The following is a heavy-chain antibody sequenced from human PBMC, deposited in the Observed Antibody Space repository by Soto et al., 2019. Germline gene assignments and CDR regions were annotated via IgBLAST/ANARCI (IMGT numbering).Heavy chain of an antibody. D-gene: IGHD4-4*01. CDR1: GYTFTDYY. J-gene: IGHJ6*02. Sequence: PLVQSGAEVKNPGASVKVSCTTSGYTFTDYYIHWVRQAPGQGLEWMRWINPNSGGTNYAQKFQGWVTMTRDPSDSTAYMELSRLTSDETAVYYCARDILNSNYGLDDYDYGMDVWGQGTTVTVSS. CDR3: ARDILNSNYGLDDYDYGMDV. V-gene: IGHV1-2*04. CDR2: INPNSGGT.